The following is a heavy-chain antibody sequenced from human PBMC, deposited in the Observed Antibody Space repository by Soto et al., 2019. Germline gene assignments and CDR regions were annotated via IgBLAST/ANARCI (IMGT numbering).Heavy chain of an antibody. V-gene: IGHV4-59*08. J-gene: IGHJ4*02. CDR3: ARLGGYYQAFDQ. CDR2: IYYSGST. CDR1: VGSMTTYY. Sequence: SETLYLTCTVSVGSMTTYYWGWFRQPPGKGLEWVGYIYYSGSTTYSPSLKSRVTISVDTSKNQFSLKLDSVTAADTAVYYCARLGGYYQAFDQWGQGSLVTVSS. D-gene: IGHD3-22*01.